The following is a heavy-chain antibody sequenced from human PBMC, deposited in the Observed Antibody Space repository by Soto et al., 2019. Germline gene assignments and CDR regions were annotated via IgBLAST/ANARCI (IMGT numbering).Heavy chain of an antibody. CDR2: IYHSGSI. Sequence: SETLSLTCAVSGGSISSGGYSWSWIRQPPGKGLEWIGYIYHSGSIYYNPSLKSRVTISVDRSKNQFSLKLSSVTAADTAVYYCARTESGTFDPWGQGTLVTVSS. D-gene: IGHD1-7*01. V-gene: IGHV4-30-2*01. J-gene: IGHJ5*02. CDR3: ARTESGTFDP. CDR1: GGSISSGGYS.